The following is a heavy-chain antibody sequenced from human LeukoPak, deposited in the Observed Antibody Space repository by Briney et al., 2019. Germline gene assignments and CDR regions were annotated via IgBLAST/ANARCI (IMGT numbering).Heavy chain of an antibody. Sequence: PGGSLRLSCAASGFTFSNYVMNWVRQAPGKGLEWVLGISGSGSNTYYADSAKGRFTSSRDSSKRTVYLHMNSLRAEDTAVYYCAKNGEPHYYMDVLGKGTTVTVSS. CDR3: AKNGEPHYYMDV. V-gene: IGHV3-23*01. CDR1: GFTFSNYV. CDR2: ISGSGSNT. D-gene: IGHD2-8*01. J-gene: IGHJ6*03.